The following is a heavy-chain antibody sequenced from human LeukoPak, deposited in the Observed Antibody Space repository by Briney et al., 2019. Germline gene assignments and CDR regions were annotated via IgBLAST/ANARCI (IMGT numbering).Heavy chain of an antibody. Sequence: GASVTVSCKVSGYTLTELSMHWVRQAPGKGLEWMGGFDPEDGETIYAQKFQGRVTMTEDTSTDTAYMGLSSLRSEDTAVYYCATPRTYGFADLDYWGQGTLVTVSS. V-gene: IGHV1-24*01. CDR2: FDPEDGET. CDR1: GYTLTELS. CDR3: ATPRTYGFADLDY. D-gene: IGHD3-10*01. J-gene: IGHJ4*02.